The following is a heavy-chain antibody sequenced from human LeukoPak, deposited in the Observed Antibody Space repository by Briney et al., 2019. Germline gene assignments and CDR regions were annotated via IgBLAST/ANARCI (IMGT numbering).Heavy chain of an antibody. J-gene: IGHJ4*02. D-gene: IGHD1-26*01. V-gene: IGHV3-7*01. CDR3: TRSGTYVSDC. Sequence: GGSLRLSCAASGFTFSNYWMSWVRQAPGKGLEWVANIKQDGSDIYYVDSVKGRFTIPRDNAKNSLYLQMNSLRAEDTAVYYCTRSGTYVSDCWGQGTLVTVSS. CDR1: GFTFSNYW. CDR2: IKQDGSDI.